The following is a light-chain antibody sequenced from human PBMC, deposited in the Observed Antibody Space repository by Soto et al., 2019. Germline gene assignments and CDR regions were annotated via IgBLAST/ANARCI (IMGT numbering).Light chain of an antibody. CDR3: QQRTSWPPT. CDR2: DTS. CDR1: QSVSSS. Sequence: EIVLTQSPATLSLSPGERATLSCRASQSVSSSLAWYQQKPGQAPRLLIYDTSNRATGIPARFSGSGSGTDVTLTISSLEPEDFAVYYCQQRTSWPPTFGQGTRLEIK. J-gene: IGKJ5*01. V-gene: IGKV3-11*01.